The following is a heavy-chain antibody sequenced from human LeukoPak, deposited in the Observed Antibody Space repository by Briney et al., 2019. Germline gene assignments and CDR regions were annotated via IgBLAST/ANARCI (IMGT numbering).Heavy chain of an antibody. D-gene: IGHD5-24*01. CDR1: GFTFSGYA. CDR2: ISVTGDYT. Sequence: PGGSLRLSCADSGFTFSGYAVSWVRQPPGKGLEWVLGISVTGDYTHYADSVKGRFSVSRDNSKNTLYLHMNSLTVEDTAVYFCATFRGDGYNLGFDNWGQGTPVTVSS. J-gene: IGHJ4*02. V-gene: IGHV3-23*01. CDR3: ATFRGDGYNLGFDN.